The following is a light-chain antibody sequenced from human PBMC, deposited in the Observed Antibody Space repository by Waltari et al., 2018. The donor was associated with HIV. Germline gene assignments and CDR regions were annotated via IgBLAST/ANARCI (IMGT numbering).Light chain of an antibody. Sequence: DIQMTQSPSTLSASVGDRVTIPCRASQSISSWLAWYQQKPGKAPNLLIYKASSLESGVPSRFSGSGSETEFTLTISSLQPDDFATYYCQHYNNFPHTFGGGTKVEIK. J-gene: IGKJ4*01. CDR2: KAS. V-gene: IGKV1-5*03. CDR1: QSISSW. CDR3: QHYNNFPHT.